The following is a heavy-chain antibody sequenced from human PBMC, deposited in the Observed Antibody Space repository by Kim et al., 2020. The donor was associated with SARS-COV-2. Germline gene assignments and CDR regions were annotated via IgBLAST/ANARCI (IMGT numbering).Heavy chain of an antibody. CDR2: INSDGSST. CDR3: ARKGRYSSSWTDWYFDL. J-gene: IGHJ2*01. V-gene: IGHV3-74*01. D-gene: IGHD6-13*01. CDR1: GFTFSSYW. Sequence: GGSLRLSCAASGFTFSSYWMHWVRQAPGKGLVWVSRINSDGSSTSYADSVKGRFTISRDNAKNTLYLQMNSLRAEDTAVYYCARKGRYSSSWTDWYFDLWGRGTLVTVSS.